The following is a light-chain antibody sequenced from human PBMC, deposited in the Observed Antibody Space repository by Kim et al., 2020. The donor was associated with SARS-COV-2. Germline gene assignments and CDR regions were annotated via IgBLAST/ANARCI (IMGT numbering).Light chain of an antibody. Sequence: PGEAARITCGGDNVESKSVHWYQQKPGQALVLVISHDTGRPSGIPERFSGSNSGNTATLTITRVEAGDEADYFCQVWDSISDHVIFGGGTQLTVL. CDR1: NVESKS. CDR3: QVWDSISDHVI. V-gene: IGLV3-21*04. J-gene: IGLJ2*01. CDR2: HDT.